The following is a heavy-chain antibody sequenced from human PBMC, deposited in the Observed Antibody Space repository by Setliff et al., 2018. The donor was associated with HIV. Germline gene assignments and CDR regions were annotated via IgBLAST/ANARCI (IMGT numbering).Heavy chain of an antibody. CDR1: GGSISSSGDY. V-gene: IGHV4-31*03. D-gene: IGHD2-15*01. CDR3: ARSVFYGVAATHFDF. CDR2: IYYTGST. Sequence: SETLSLTCTVSGGSISSSGDYWSWVRQHPGKGLEWIGYIYYTGSTYSNPSLQSRVRISVDTSKNQFSLRLSSVTAADTAVYYCARSVFYGVAATHFDFWGQGTLVTVSS. J-gene: IGHJ4*02.